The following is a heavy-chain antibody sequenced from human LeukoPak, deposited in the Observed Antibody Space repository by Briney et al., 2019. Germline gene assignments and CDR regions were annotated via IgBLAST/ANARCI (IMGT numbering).Heavy chain of an antibody. Sequence: SETLSLTCAVSGYSISSGYYWDRIRQPPGKGLEWIGTVYHSGTTFYNSSLKSRITISVDTSKNQFSLKLSSVTAADTAVYFCARDERFGVLNFWGQGTLVTVSS. V-gene: IGHV4-38-2*02. CDR3: ARDERFGVLNF. D-gene: IGHD3-16*01. CDR2: VYHSGTT. CDR1: GYSISSGYY. J-gene: IGHJ4*02.